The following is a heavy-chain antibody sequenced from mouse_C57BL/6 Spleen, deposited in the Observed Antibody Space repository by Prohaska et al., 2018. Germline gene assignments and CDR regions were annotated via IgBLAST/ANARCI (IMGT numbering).Heavy chain of an antibody. Sequence: EVQLVESGGGLVQPKGSLKLSCAASGFSFNTYAMNWVRQAPGKGLEWVARXRSKRNKYXTYYADSVEDRCSISRDDSESMLYLQMNNLKTEDTAMYYCVIDSSGTFAYWGQGTLVTVSA. CDR3: VIDSSGTFAY. J-gene: IGHJ3*01. CDR2: XRSKRNKYXT. D-gene: IGHD3-2*02. V-gene: IGHV10-1*01. CDR1: GFSFNTYA.